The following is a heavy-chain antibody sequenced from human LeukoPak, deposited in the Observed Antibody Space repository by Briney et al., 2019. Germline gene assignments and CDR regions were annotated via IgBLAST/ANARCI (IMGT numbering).Heavy chain of an antibody. CDR1: GFTFSSYG. V-gene: IGHV3-30*18. CDR2: ISYDGSNK. J-gene: IGHJ5*02. CDR3: AKEGLPAELERDNWFDP. Sequence: PGGSLRLSCAASGFTFSSYGMPWVRQAPGKGLEWVAVISYDGSNKYYADSVKGRFTISRDNSKNTLYLQMNSLRAEDTAVYYCAKEGLPAELERDNWFDPWGQGTLVTVSS. D-gene: IGHD1-1*01.